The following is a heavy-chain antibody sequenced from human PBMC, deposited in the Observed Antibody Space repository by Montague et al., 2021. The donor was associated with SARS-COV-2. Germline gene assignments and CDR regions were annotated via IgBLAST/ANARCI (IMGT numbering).Heavy chain of an antibody. CDR2: INYGGST. Sequence: SETLSLTCAVYGGSFSDYHWTWIRQSPGGGLEWIGQINYGGSTKYNPSLRSRVTISIDTSKNKFSLKLTSVTAADTAVYYCVRDGGNWYYFDYWGQGALVTVSS. J-gene: IGHJ4*02. V-gene: IGHV4-34*01. CDR3: VRDGGNWYYFDY. CDR1: GGSFSDYH. D-gene: IGHD3-16*01.